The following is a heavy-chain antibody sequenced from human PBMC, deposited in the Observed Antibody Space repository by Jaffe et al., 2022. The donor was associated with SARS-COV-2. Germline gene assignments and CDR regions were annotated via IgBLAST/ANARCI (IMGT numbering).Heavy chain of an antibody. CDR3: ARDGVYYYDSSGSYGMDV. CDR1: GFTFSSYG. Sequence: QVQLVESGGGVVQPGRSLRLSCAASGFTFSSYGMHWVRQAPGKGLEWVAVIWYDGSNKYYADSVKGRFTISRDNSKNTLYLQMNSLRAEDTAVYYCARDGVYYYDSSGSYGMDVWGQGTTVTVSS. D-gene: IGHD3-22*01. CDR2: IWYDGSNK. J-gene: IGHJ6*02. V-gene: IGHV3-33*01.